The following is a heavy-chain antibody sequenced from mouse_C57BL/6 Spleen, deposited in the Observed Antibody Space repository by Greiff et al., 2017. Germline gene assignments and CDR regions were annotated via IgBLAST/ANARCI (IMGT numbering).Heavy chain of an antibody. CDR3: ARDTSGYAGY. CDR2: INPSNGGT. Sequence: VQLQQPGTELVKPGASVKLSCKASGYTFTSYWMHWVKQRPGQGLEWIGNINPSNGGTNYNEKFKSKATLTVDKSARTAYMQLSSLTSADSAVYDCARDTSGYAGYWGQGTSLTVSS. V-gene: IGHV1-53*01. CDR1: GYTFTSYW. D-gene: IGHD3-2*02. J-gene: IGHJ2*02.